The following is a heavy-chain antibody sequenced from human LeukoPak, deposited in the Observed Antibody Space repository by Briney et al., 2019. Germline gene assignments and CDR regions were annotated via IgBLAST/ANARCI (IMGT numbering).Heavy chain of an antibody. CDR1: GDSVSSNSAG. D-gene: IGHD3-10*01. J-gene: IGHJ4*02. V-gene: IGHV6-1*01. CDR2: TYYRSKWYN. Sequence: SQTLSLTCAISGDSVSSNSAGWNWIRQSPSRGLEWLGRTYYRSKWYNDYALSVKSRISINPDTSKNQFSLQLNSVTPEDTAVYYCARGRLPYYYGSGSYYNEGVPGDYWGQGTLVTVSS. CDR3: ARGRLPYYYGSGSYYNEGVPGDY.